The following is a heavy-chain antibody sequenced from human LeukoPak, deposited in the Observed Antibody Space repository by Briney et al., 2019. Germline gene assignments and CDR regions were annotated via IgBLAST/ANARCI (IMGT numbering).Heavy chain of an antibody. CDR1: GFTFTDYY. CDR3: AREGNGLLSKDFDY. Sequence: EASVKVSCKSSGFTFTDYYIHWVRQAPGQGLEWMGYIGPHSSATSSPQEFQGRVTMTRDTSMSTAYMELTRLTSDDTAVYYCAREGNGLLSKDFDYWGQGTLVTVSS. J-gene: IGHJ4*02. V-gene: IGHV1-2*02. D-gene: IGHD2/OR15-2a*01. CDR2: IGPHSSAT.